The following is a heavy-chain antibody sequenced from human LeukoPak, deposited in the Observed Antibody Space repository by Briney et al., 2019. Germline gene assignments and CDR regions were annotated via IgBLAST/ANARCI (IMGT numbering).Heavy chain of an antibody. CDR1: GFTFSSYS. CDR2: ISSSSSYI. V-gene: IGHV3-21*04. CDR3: AEDTGYSSGWYGY. Sequence: GGSLRLSCAASGFTFSSYSMNWVRQAPGKGLEWVSSISSSSSYIYYADSVKGRFTISRDNSKNTLYLQMNSLRAEDTAVYYCAEDTGYSSGWYGYWGQGTLVTVSS. J-gene: IGHJ4*02. D-gene: IGHD6-19*01.